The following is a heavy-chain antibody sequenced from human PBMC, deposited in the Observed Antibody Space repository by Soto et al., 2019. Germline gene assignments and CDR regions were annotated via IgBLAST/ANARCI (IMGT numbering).Heavy chain of an antibody. Sequence: ASLKSSCKASGYSFTSYWISWVRQMPGKGLEWMGRIDPSDSYTNYSPSFQGHVTISADKTISTAYLQWSSLNASDTAMYYYATVAYCYDSSGYSSFQYWGRGPLVTAS. V-gene: IGHV5-10-1*01. J-gene: IGHJ4*02. CDR2: IDPSDSYT. CDR3: ATVAYCYDSSGYSSFQY. CDR1: GYSFTSYW. D-gene: IGHD3-22*01.